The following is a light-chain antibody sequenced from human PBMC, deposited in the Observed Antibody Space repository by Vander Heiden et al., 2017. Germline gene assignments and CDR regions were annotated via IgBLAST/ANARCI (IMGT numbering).Light chain of an antibody. J-gene: IGKJ1*01. V-gene: IGKV4-1*01. CDR2: WAS. CDR1: QSVLYSSNNKNC. Sequence: DIVMTQSPDSLAVSLGERATINCKSSQSVLYSSNNKNCLAWYQQKPGQPPKLLIYWASTRESGVPDRVSGSGSGTDFTLTISSLQAEDVAVYYCQQDDSTPRTFGQGTKVEIK. CDR3: QQDDSTPRT.